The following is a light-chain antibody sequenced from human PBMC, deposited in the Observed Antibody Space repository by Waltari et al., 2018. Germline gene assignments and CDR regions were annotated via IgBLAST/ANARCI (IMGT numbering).Light chain of an antibody. J-gene: IGKJ3*01. Sequence: EYVLTQSPATLSLSPGERATLSCRASHSVGSHLAWYQQKPGQAPRLLIYDASNRATGIPARFSGSGSETDFTLTISGVEPEDFAVYYCQQRSNWPGTFGPGTKVDIK. CDR1: HSVGSH. V-gene: IGKV3-11*01. CDR2: DAS. CDR3: QQRSNWPGT.